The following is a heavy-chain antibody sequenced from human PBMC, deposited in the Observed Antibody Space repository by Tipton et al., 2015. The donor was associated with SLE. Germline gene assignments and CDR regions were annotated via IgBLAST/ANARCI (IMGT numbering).Heavy chain of an antibody. V-gene: IGHV4-4*09. CDR3: ARLVRWGGGSGRYYNRSWFGP. D-gene: IGHD3-10*01. CDR1: GGSINNYY. CDR2: IYTTGRT. Sequence: TLSLTCAVSGGSINNYYWSWIRQPPGKGLEWIGYIYTTGRTNYNPSLKSRLTISVDTSKNQFSLKLNSVTDADTAVYYCARLVRWGGGSGRYYNRSWFGPRSPGSPVTVSS. J-gene: IGHJ5*02.